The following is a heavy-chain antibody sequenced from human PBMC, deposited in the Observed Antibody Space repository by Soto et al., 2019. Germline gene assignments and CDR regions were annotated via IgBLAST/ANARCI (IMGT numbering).Heavy chain of an antibody. Sequence: GGSMRLSCAASGFSFSHYAMHWVRQPPGKGLEWVALISYDGENQYFTDSVRGRFTISRDNSKTAVYLEMNDLRLDDTATYYCVSPHSESSNAFDLWGQGTLVTVSS. CDR3: VSPHSESSNAFDL. CDR2: ISYDGENQ. D-gene: IGHD3-10*01. CDR1: GFSFSHYA. V-gene: IGHV3-30*04. J-gene: IGHJ5*02.